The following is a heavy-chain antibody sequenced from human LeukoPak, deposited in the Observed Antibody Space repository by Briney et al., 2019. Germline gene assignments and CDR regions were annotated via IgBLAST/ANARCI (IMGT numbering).Heavy chain of an antibody. CDR2: IYDSGST. CDR1: GGSISSYY. V-gene: IGHV4-59*05. CDR3: ARHYGP. Sequence: SETLSLTCTVSGGSISSYYWSWIRQPPGKGLEWIGSIYDSGSTYYNPSLKSRVTISVDTSKNQFSLKLNSVTAADTAVYYCARHYGPWGQGTLVTVSS. D-gene: IGHD3-16*01. J-gene: IGHJ5*02.